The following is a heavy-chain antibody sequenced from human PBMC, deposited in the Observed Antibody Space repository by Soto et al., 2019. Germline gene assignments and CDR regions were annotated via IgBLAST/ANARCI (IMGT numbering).Heavy chain of an antibody. CDR3: ARPGYSNYGPGVDV. CDR2: IDSDGSTT. Sequence: EVQLVESGGGLVQPGGSLRLSCAASGFTFSVYWMHWVRQAPGKGLVWVSRIDSDGSTTSYADSVKGRFTISRDNAKSTLYLQMNSLSAEDTAVYYCARPGYSNYGPGVDVWGQGTKVTVSS. D-gene: IGHD4-4*01. J-gene: IGHJ6*02. CDR1: GFTFSVYW. V-gene: IGHV3-74*01.